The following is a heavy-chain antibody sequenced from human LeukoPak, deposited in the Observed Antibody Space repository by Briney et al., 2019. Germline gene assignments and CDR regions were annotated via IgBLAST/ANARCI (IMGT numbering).Heavy chain of an antibody. D-gene: IGHD3-22*01. V-gene: IGHV1-2*06. J-gene: IGHJ4*02. CDR2: INPNSGGT. CDR1: GYTFPGYY. CDR3: ARGSSGYSGIDY. Sequence: ASVKVSCKASGYTFPGYYMHWVRQAPGQGLEWMGRINPNSGGTNYAQKFQGRVTMTRDTSISTAYMELSRLRSDGTAVYYCARGSSGYSGIDYWGQGTLVTVSS.